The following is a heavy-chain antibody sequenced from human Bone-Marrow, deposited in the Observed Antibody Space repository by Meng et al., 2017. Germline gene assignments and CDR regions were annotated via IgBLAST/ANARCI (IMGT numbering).Heavy chain of an antibody. CDR1: GGSISSSRDY. D-gene: IGHD3-22*01. J-gene: IGHJ4*02. CDR3: ARGGDYYDSSGSFDY. CDR2: IYYSGST. Sequence: HQSHLVLWRPSQLLTLTCTVYGGSISSSRDYWGWIRQPPGKGLEWIGSIYYSGSTYYNPSLKSRVTISVDTSKNQFSLKLSSVTAADTAVYYCARGGDYYDSSGSFDYWGQGTLVTVSS. V-gene: IGHV4-39*07.